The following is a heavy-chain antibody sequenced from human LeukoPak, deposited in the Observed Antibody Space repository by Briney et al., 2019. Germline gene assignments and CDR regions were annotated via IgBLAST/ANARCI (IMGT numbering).Heavy chain of an antibody. D-gene: IGHD3-10*01. CDR3: ARSITMVRGDPYYYGMDV. V-gene: IGHV3-53*01. Sequence: GGSLRLSCAASGFTVSSNYMSWVRQAPGKGLEWVSVIYSGGSTYYADSVKGRFTISRDNSKNTLYLQMNSLRAEDTAVYYCARSITMVRGDPYYYGMDVWGQGTTVTVSS. CDR2: IYSGGST. J-gene: IGHJ6*02. CDR1: GFTVSSNY.